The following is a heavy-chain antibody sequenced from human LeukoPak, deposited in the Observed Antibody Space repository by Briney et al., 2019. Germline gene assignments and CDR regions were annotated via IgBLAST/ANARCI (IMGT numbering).Heavy chain of an antibody. CDR2: IKSKTDGGTT. Sequence: GGSLRLSCAASGFTFSNAWMSWVRQAPGKGLEWVGRIKSKTDGGTTDYAAPVKGRFTISRDDSKNTLYLRMNSLKTEDTAVYYCTPGGYCSGGSCYHENYYFYYMDVWGKGTTVTVSS. CDR3: TPGGYCSGGSCYHENYYFYYMDV. CDR1: GFTFSNAW. D-gene: IGHD2-15*01. V-gene: IGHV3-15*01. J-gene: IGHJ6*03.